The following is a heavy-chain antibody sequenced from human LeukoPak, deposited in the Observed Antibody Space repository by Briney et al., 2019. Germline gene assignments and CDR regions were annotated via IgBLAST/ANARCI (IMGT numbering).Heavy chain of an antibody. D-gene: IGHD1-26*01. CDR2: IYYSGNT. V-gene: IGHV4-59*08. CDR1: GGSISSYY. CDR3: ARRGRIQWEFDY. Sequence: SETLSLTCTVSGGSISSYYWSWIRQSPGKGLEWIGYIYYSGNTNYNPSLKSRVTISVDTSKNQFSLKLSSVTAADTAVYYCARRGRIQWEFDYWGQGTLVTVSS. J-gene: IGHJ4*02.